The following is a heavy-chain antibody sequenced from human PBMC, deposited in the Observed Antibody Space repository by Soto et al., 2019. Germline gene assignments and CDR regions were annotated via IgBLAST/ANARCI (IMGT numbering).Heavy chain of an antibody. J-gene: IGHJ4*02. CDR2: ISSGATYT. D-gene: IGHD2-15*01. CDR1: GFTFSNHC. Sequence: GGSLRLSCAASGFTFSNHCMNWVRQAPGKGLEWVSSISSGATYTYYADSVKGRFTVSRDNAKNSVYLQMNSLRAEDTAVYFCASDLYCGGGSCHSRPDDYWGQGTLVTVSS. CDR3: ASDLYCGGGSCHSRPDDY. V-gene: IGHV3-21*01.